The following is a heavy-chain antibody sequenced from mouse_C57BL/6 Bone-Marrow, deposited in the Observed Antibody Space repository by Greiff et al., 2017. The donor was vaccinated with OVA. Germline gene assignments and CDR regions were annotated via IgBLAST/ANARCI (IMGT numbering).Heavy chain of an antibody. Sequence: VQLQQSGAELVRPGTSVKVSCKASGYAFTNYLIEWVKQRPGQGLEWIGVINPGSGGTNYNEKFKGKATLTADKSSSTAYMQLSSLTSEDSAVYFCARPRAYWGQGTLVTVSA. V-gene: IGHV1-54*01. CDR3: ARPRAY. J-gene: IGHJ3*01. CDR2: INPGSGGT. CDR1: GYAFTNYL.